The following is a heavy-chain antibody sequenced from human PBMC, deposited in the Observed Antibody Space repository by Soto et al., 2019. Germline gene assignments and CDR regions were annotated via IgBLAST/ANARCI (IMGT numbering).Heavy chain of an antibody. CDR2: INHSGST. CDR3: ARGRYCGGDCPRVYFDY. Sequence: SETLSLTCAVYGGSFSGYYWSWIRQPPGKGLEWIGEINHSGSTNYNPSLKSRVTISVDTSKNQFSLKLSSVTAADTAVYYCARGRYCGGDCPRVYFDYWGQGTLVTVSS. D-gene: IGHD2-21*02. J-gene: IGHJ4*02. CDR1: GGSFSGYY. V-gene: IGHV4-34*01.